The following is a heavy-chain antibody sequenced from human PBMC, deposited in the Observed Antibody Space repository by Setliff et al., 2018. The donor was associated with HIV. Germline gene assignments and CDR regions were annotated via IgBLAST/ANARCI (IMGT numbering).Heavy chain of an antibody. V-gene: IGHV4-59*01. CDR1: SGSISSYY. CDR3: ARSSGSYWMNAFDI. J-gene: IGHJ3*02. Sequence: PSETLSLTCTVSSGSISSYYWSWIRQPPGKGLEWIGYIYYPGSTNYNPSLRSRVTISLDTSKNQFSLNLSSVTAADTAVYYCARSSGSYWMNAFDIWGQGTMVTV. CDR2: IYYPGST. D-gene: IGHD1-26*01.